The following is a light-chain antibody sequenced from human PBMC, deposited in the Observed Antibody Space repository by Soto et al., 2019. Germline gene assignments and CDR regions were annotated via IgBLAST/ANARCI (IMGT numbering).Light chain of an antibody. J-gene: IGLJ1*01. Sequence: QSALTQPASVSGSPGQSITISCTGTSSDVGGSNHVSWYQHHPGKVPKVLIYEVNFRPSGVSNRFSGSKSGYTAALTISGLQAEDEADYYCYSQTRSGIRVFGTGTQVTVL. CDR2: EVN. V-gene: IGLV2-14*01. CDR1: SSDVGGSNH. CDR3: YSQTRSGIRV.